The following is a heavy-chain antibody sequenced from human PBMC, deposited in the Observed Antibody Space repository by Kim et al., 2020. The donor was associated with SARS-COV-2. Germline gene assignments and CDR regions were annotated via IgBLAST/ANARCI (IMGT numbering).Heavy chain of an antibody. J-gene: IGHJ5*02. V-gene: IGHV1-46*01. CDR3: ARDVSNDNWFDP. D-gene: IGHD2-8*01. Sequence: SYAQKFQGRVTMTRDTSTSTVYMELSSLRSEDTAVYYCARDVSNDNWFDPWGQGTLVTVSS.